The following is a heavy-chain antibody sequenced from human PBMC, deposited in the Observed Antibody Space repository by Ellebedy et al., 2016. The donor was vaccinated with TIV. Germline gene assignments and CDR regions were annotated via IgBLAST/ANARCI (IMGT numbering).Heavy chain of an antibody. CDR3: ARHTDYALDY. J-gene: IGHJ4*02. CDR2: IRCTGSDK. V-gene: IGHV3-21*06. Sequence: GESLKISCVASGFTFSNYNMNWVRQSPGKGLEWVSSIRCTGSDKYYAESVKGRFTISRDNAQNTLFLQMNSLRVEDTAVYYCARHTDYALDYWGQGALVTVSS. CDR1: GFTFSNYN. D-gene: IGHD4-17*01.